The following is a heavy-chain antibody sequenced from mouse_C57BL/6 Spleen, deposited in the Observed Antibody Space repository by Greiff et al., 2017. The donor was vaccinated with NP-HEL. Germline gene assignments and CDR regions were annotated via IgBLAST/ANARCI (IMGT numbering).Heavy chain of an antibody. D-gene: IGHD2-3*01. CDR1: GYSITSGYD. Sequence: EVHLVESGPGMVKPSQSLSLTCTVTGYSITSGYDWHWIRHFPGNKLEWMGYISYSGSTNYNPSLKSRISITHDTSKNHFFLKLNSVTTEDTATYYCARADGSFYYFDYWGQGTTLTVSS. CDR3: ARADGSFYYFDY. V-gene: IGHV3-1*01. CDR2: ISYSGST. J-gene: IGHJ2*01.